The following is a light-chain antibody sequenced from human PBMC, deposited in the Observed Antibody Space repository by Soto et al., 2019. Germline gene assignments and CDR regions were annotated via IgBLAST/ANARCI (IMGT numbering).Light chain of an antibody. CDR3: QQRTDRPPWT. CDR2: DAS. CDR1: QSVSSY. J-gene: IGKJ1*01. Sequence: EIVLTQSPATLSLSPGERATLSCRASQSVSSYLAWYQQKPGQAPRLLIYDASNRATGIPARFSGSGSGTDFTLTISSLEPEDFEVYSCQQRTDRPPWTFGQGTKVDIK. V-gene: IGKV3-11*01.